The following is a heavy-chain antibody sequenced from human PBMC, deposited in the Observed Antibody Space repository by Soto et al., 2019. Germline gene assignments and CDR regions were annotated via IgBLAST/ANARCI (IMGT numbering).Heavy chain of an antibody. J-gene: IGHJ4*02. CDR1: GFTFSSYW. CDR3: ARSPGRLDYYFDY. CDR2: IKQDGSEK. D-gene: IGHD1-1*01. V-gene: IGHV3-7*03. Sequence: GESLKISCAASGFTFSSYWMSWVRQAPGKGLEWVANIKQDGSEKYYVDSVKGRFTISRDNAKNSLYLQMNSLRAEDTAVYYCARSPGRLDYYFDYWGQGTLVTVSS.